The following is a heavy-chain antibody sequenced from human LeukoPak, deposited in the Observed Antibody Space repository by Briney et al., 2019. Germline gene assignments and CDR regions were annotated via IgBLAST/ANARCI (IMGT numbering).Heavy chain of an antibody. D-gene: IGHD1-14*01. Sequence: SETLSLTCTVSGDSISSYYWSWIRQPPGKGLEWIGHIYYSGSTNYNPSLRSRVTISVDTSKNQFSLKLSSVTAADTAVYYCARGPNRYYFDYWGQGTLVTVSS. CDR1: GDSISSYY. CDR2: IYYSGST. CDR3: ARGPNRYYFDY. V-gene: IGHV4-59*01. J-gene: IGHJ4*02.